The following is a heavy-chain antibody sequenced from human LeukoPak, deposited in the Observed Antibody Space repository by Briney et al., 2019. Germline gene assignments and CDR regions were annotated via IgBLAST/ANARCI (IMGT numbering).Heavy chain of an antibody. CDR1: GGSISSYY. D-gene: IGHD3-22*01. Sequence: SETLSLTGTVSGGSISSYYWSWIRQPPGKGLEWIGYIYYSGSTYYNPSLKSRVTTSVDTPKNQFFLKLSSVTAADTAVYYCARGTLGYYDSSGYLFDYWGQGTLVTVSS. J-gene: IGHJ4*02. CDR3: ARGTLGYYDSSGYLFDY. V-gene: IGHV4-59*12. CDR2: IYYSGST.